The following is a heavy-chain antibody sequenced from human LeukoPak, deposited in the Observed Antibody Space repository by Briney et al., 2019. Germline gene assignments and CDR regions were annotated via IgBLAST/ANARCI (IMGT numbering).Heavy chain of an antibody. CDR2: VYYSGSA. CDR3: AVTMVRGVIKYYFDY. CDR1: GGSVGSGTYY. J-gene: IGHJ4*02. V-gene: IGHV4-39*07. D-gene: IGHD3-10*01. Sequence: SETLSLTCTVSGGSVGSGTYYWSWIRQSPGKGLEWIGNVYYSGSAYYNPSLKSRVTISVDTSKNQFSLKLSSVTAADTAVYYCAVTMVRGVIKYYFDYWGQGTLVTVSS.